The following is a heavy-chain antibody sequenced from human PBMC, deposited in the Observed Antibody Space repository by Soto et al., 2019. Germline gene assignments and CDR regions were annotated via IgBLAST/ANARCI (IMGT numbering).Heavy chain of an antibody. J-gene: IGHJ4*02. CDR1: GGSFSGYY. CDR3: ARFHPQSAGYPPHYYFDY. V-gene: IGHV4-34*01. D-gene: IGHD6-13*01. CDR2: INHSGST. Sequence: SETLSLTCAVYGGSFSGYYWSWIRQPPGKGLEWIGEINHSGSTNYNPSLKSRVTISVDTSKNQFSLKLSSVTAADTAVYYCARFHPQSAGYPPHYYFDYWGQGTLVTVSS.